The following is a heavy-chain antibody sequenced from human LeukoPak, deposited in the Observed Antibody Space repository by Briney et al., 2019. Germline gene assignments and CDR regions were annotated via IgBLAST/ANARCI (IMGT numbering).Heavy chain of an antibody. V-gene: IGHV4-61*01. CDR2: NYYSGST. CDR1: GGSISSSSYY. Sequence: SETLSLTCTVSGGSISSSSYYWGWIRQPPGKGLEWIGYNYYSGSTNYNPSLKSRVTISVDTSKNQFSLKLSSVTAADTAVYYCARDSVEWGSSGLDYWGQGTLVTVSS. CDR3: ARDSVEWGSSGLDY. J-gene: IGHJ4*02. D-gene: IGHD6-19*01.